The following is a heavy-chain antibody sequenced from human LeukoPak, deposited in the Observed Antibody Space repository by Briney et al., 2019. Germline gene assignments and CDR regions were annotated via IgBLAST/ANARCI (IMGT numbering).Heavy chain of an antibody. CDR2: ITNSGRST. Sequence: GGSLRLSCEASGFSFSNYFLSWIRQAPGKGLEWVSYITNSGRSTNYADAVKGRFTISRDNAKKSVYLEMTDLRAEDTAVYYCAREASGNNHVFDSWGQRTPATVSS. CDR1: GFSFSNYF. CDR3: AREASGNNHVFDS. J-gene: IGHJ4*02. D-gene: IGHD1-26*01. V-gene: IGHV3-11*04.